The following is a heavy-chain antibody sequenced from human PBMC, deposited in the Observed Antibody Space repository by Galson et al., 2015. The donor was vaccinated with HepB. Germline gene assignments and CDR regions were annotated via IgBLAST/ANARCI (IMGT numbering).Heavy chain of an antibody. Sequence: SLRLSCAASGFTFSSYAIMWVRQAPGKGLEWVSGMNDNGDNTFYADSVKGRFTISRDISKNTVYLQMNSLRVEDTAVYYCATRSGASGWYSYFQHWGQGTLVTVSS. CDR1: GFTFSSYA. D-gene: IGHD6-19*01. CDR3: ATRSGASGWYSYFQH. J-gene: IGHJ1*01. CDR2: MNDNGDNT. V-gene: IGHV3-23*01.